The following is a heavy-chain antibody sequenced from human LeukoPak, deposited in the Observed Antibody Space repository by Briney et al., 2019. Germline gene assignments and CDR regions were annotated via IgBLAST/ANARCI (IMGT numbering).Heavy chain of an antibody. Sequence: GGSLRLSCAASGFTLSDYWMNWVRQVPGKGPVWVSHVSPDGRNIAYADSVKGRFTISRDSAKNTLYLQMNSLRGEDTAVYYCGRDGGGTTPYDCWGQGSLVTVSS. J-gene: IGHJ4*02. CDR2: VSPDGRNI. CDR1: GFTLSDYW. CDR3: GRDGGGTTPYDC. D-gene: IGHD1-7*01. V-gene: IGHV3-74*01.